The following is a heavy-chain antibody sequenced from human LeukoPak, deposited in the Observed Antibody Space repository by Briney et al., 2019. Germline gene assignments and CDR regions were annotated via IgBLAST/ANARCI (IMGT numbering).Heavy chain of an antibody. CDR1: GFTFSSYW. J-gene: IGHJ2*01. CDR3: ARDGSYWYFDL. Sequence: GGSLRLSCAASGFTFSSYWMHWVRQAPGKGLVWVSHINSDGSSTSYADSAKGRFTISRDNAKNTLYLQMNSLRAEDTAVYYCARDGSYWYFDLWGRGTLVTVSS. D-gene: IGHD2-15*01. V-gene: IGHV3-74*01. CDR2: INSDGSST.